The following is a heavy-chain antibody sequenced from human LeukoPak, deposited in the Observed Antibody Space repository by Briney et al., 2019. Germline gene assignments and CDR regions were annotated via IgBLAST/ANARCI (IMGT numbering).Heavy chain of an antibody. CDR1: GESFSGYY. CDR2: ISLSGST. Sequence: SETLSLTCAVYGESFSGYYWSWIRQPPGKGLEWIGEISLSGSTNYNPSLKSRVTISVDTSKNQFSLKLSSVTAADTTVYYCARGLPTGTASDYWGQGTLVTVSS. J-gene: IGHJ4*02. V-gene: IGHV4-34*01. CDR3: ARGLPTGTASDY. D-gene: IGHD1-1*01.